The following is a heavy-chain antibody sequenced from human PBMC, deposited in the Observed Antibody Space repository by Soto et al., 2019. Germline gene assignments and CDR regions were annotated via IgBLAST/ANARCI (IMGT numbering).Heavy chain of an antibody. V-gene: IGHV3-30-3*01. Sequence: GGSLRLSCAASGFTFSSYAMHWVRQAPGKGLEWVAVISYDGSNKYYADSVKGRFTIPRDNSKNTLYLQMNSLRAEDTAVYYCARDLVDSSYEAQGYYYGMDVWGQGTTVTVSS. CDR2: ISYDGSNK. J-gene: IGHJ6*02. D-gene: IGHD6-6*01. CDR1: GFTFSSYA. CDR3: ARDLVDSSYEAQGYYYGMDV.